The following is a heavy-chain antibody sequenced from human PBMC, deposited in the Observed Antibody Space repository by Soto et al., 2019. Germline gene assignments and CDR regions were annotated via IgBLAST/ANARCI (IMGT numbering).Heavy chain of an antibody. CDR1: GFTFSSDW. J-gene: IGHJ4*02. CDR3: ARDLASTTIPNY. CDR2: IKQDGSEK. Sequence: PGGSLRLSCAASGFTFSSDWMSWVRQAPGKGLEWVANIKQDGSEKYYVDSVKGRFTISRDNAKNSLYLQMNSLRAEDTAVYYCARDLASTTIPNYWGQGTLVTVSS. V-gene: IGHV3-7*04. D-gene: IGHD4-17*01.